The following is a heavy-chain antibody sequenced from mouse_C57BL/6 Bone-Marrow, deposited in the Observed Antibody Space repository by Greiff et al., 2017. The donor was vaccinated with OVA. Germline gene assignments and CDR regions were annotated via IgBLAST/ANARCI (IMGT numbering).Heavy chain of an antibody. V-gene: IGHV1-47*01. Sequence: QVQLQQSGAELVKPGASVKVSCKASGYTFTNYLIEWVKQKHGKSLEWIGDFHPVNGGTKYNEKFKGKATLTVEKSSSTVYLELSRLTSDDSAVYYCAVYGNSPFAYWGQGTLVTVSA. D-gene: IGHD2-1*01. CDR2: FHPVNGGT. CDR3: AVYGNSPFAY. CDR1: GYTFTNYL. J-gene: IGHJ3*01.